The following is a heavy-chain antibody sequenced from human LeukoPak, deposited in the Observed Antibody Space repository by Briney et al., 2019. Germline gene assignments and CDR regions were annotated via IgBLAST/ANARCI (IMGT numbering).Heavy chain of an antibody. CDR2: ISSSGSTI. V-gene: IGHV3-11*01. D-gene: IGHD6-13*01. Sequence: GGSLRLSCAASGFTFSDYYMSWIRQAPGKGLEWVSYISSSGSTIYYADSVKGRFTISRDNAKNSLYLQMNSLRAEDTAVYYCARDTFQVAAAGPLYYFDGMDVWGQGTTVTVSS. CDR1: GFTFSDYY. J-gene: IGHJ6*02. CDR3: ARDTFQVAAAGPLYYFDGMDV.